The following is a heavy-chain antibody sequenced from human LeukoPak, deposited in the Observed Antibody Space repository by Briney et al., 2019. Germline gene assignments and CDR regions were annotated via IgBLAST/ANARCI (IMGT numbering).Heavy chain of an antibody. CDR1: GGSISSYY. D-gene: IGHD3-3*01. J-gene: IGHJ4*02. CDR2: IYYSGST. CDR3: ARLLRRSVAPYCDS. V-gene: IGHV4-59*08. Sequence: PSETLSLTCTVSGGSISSYYWSWIRQPPGKGLEWIGYIYYSGSTNYNPSLKSRVSMSVDTPKNQFSLKLNSVTAADTAVYYCARLLRRSVAPYCDSWGQGTLVTVSS.